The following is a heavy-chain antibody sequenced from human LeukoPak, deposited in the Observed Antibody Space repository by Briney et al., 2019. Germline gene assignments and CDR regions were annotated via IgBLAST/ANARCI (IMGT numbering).Heavy chain of an antibody. J-gene: IGHJ4*02. CDR2: ISGSGGST. Sequence: GGSLRLSCTVSGFTFSNYAMNWVRQAPGKGLEWVSGISGSGGSTDYADSVKGRFTISRDNSKNTLYLQMNSLRAEDTAVYYCAKDKKSSGWYERVGACFDYWGQGTLVTVSS. V-gene: IGHV3-23*01. CDR3: AKDKKSSGWYERVGACFDY. CDR1: GFTFSNYA. D-gene: IGHD6-19*01.